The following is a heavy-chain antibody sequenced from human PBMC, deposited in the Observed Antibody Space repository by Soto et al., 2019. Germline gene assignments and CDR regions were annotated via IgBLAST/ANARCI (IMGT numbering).Heavy chain of an antibody. CDR2: INHSGST. CDR1: GGSFSGCY. V-gene: IGHV4-34*01. D-gene: IGHD6-6*01. Sequence: PSETLSLTCAVYGGSFSGCYWSWIRQPPGKGLEWIGEINHSGSTNYNPSLKSRVTISVDTSKNQFSLKLSSVTAADTAVYYCARTQPVGGMDVWGQGTTVTVSS. J-gene: IGHJ6*02. CDR3: ARTQPVGGMDV.